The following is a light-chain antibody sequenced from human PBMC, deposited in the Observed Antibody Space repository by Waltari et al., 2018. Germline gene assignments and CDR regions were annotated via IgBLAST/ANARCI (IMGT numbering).Light chain of an antibody. V-gene: IGLV1-44*01. J-gene: IGLJ2*01. CDR1: SSNIGSNV. CDR3: AAWDDSLNGHVV. Sequence: QSVLTQPPSASGTPGQRVTISCSGSSSNIGSNVVNCYQQLPGSAPKLLIQSNNRRPSGVPDRFSGSKSGPSASLAISGLQSADEADYYCAAWDDSLNGHVVFGGGTKLTVL. CDR2: SNN.